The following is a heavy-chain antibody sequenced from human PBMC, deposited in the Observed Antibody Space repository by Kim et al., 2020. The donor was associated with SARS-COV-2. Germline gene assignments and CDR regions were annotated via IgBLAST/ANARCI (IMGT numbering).Heavy chain of an antibody. CDR1: RFTFSNYA. Sequence: GGSLRLSCSASRFTFSNYAMHWVRQAPGKGLEYISGINSDETNTYYADSVKGRFTISRDNSMNTLFLQMSSLSDDDTAVYYCAKGASYYGTGSYYNEPLDCWGQRTLVTVSS. J-gene: IGHJ4*02. V-gene: IGHV3-64D*06. D-gene: IGHD3-10*01. CDR3: AKGASYYGTGSYYNEPLDC. CDR2: INSDETNT.